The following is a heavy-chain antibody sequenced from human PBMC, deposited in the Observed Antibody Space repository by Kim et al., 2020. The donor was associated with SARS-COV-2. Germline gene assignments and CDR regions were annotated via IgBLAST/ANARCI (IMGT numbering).Heavy chain of an antibody. CDR1: GGSISSSNW. Sequence: SETLSLTCAVSGGSISSSNWWSWVRQPPGKGLEWIGEIYHSGSTNYNPSLKSRVTISVDKSKNQFSLKLSSVTAADTAVYYCARRRVVRGVIALFFDYWGQGTLVTVSS. V-gene: IGHV4-4*02. J-gene: IGHJ4*02. D-gene: IGHD3-10*01. CDR2: IYHSGST. CDR3: ARRRVVRGVIALFFDY.